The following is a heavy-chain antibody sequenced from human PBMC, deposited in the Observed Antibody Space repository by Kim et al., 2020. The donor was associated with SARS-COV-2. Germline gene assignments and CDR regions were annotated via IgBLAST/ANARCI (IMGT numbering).Heavy chain of an antibody. D-gene: IGHD6-19*01. CDR1: GNSISDYY. J-gene: IGHJ4*02. V-gene: IGHV4-59*01. CDR2: IYYTGST. CDR3: ARGAGSGWYVGVDY. Sequence: SETLSLTCAVSGNSISDYYWSWIRQPPGKGLEWIGYIYYTGSTNYNPSLKSRVTISVDTSKNQFSLKVSSVTAADTAVYYCARGAGSGWYVGVDYWGQGPLVSVSS.